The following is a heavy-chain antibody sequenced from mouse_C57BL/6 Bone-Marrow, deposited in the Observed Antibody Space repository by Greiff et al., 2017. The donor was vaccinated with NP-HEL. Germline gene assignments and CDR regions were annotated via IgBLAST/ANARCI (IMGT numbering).Heavy chain of an antibody. Sequence: EVMLVESGGGLVKPGGSLKLSCAASGFTFSSYAMSWVRQTPEKRLEWVATISDGGSYTYYPDNVKGRFTISRDNAKNNLYLQMSHLKSEDTAMYYCARGGAYYYGYFDYWGQGTTLTVSS. CDR2: ISDGGSYT. CDR1: GFTFSSYA. J-gene: IGHJ2*01. D-gene: IGHD1-1*01. CDR3: ARGGAYYYGYFDY. V-gene: IGHV5-4*03.